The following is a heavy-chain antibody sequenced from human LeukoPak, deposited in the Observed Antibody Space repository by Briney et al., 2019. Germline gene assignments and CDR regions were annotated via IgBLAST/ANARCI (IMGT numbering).Heavy chain of an antibody. V-gene: IGHV1-69*13. CDR1: GGTFNSHT. CDR2: NLPLLGST. D-gene: IGHD3-10*01. CDR3: TRSEGNDAFDV. Sequence: SVKVSCKASGGTFNSHTLGWVRQAPGQGLEWVGGNLPLLGSTDIAQKFQGKVAITADAATATVYMKLSSLTSDDTAMYYCTRSEGNDAFDVWGQGTMVIVSS. J-gene: IGHJ3*01.